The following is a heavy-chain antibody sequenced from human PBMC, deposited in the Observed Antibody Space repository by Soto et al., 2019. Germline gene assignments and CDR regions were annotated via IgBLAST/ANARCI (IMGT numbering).Heavy chain of an antibody. J-gene: IGHJ6*02. V-gene: IGHV4-39*01. CDR3: ARLGAFYSSSWNYYYYGMDV. D-gene: IGHD6-13*01. Sequence: PSETLSLTCTVAGGSISSSSYYWGWIRQPPGKGLEWIGSIYYSGSTYYNPSLKSRVTISVDTSKNQFSLKLSSVTGADTAVYYCARLGAFYSSSWNYYYYGMDVWGQGTTVTVSS. CDR1: GGSISSSSYY. CDR2: IYYSGST.